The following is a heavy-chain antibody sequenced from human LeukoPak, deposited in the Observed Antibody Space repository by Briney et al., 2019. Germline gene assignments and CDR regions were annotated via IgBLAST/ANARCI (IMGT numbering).Heavy chain of an antibody. CDR3: ARRDYDSSGYKLYYYYGMDV. CDR2: ISSSSSTI. Sequence: SGGSLRLSCAASGFTFSSYSMNWVRQAPGKGLEWVSYISSSSSTIYYADSVKGRFIISRDNAKNSLYLQMNSLRAEDTAVYYCARRDYDSSGYKLYYYYGMDVWGQGTTVTVSS. J-gene: IGHJ6*02. V-gene: IGHV3-48*01. CDR1: GFTFSSYS. D-gene: IGHD3-22*01.